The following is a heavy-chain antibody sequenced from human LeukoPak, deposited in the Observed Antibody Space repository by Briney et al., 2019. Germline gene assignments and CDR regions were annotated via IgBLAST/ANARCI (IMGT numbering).Heavy chain of an antibody. V-gene: IGHV4-34*01. CDR3: ARGRKSIAARPKTHYFDY. CDR2: INHSGST. Sequence: SETLSLTCAVYGGSFSGYYWSWIRQPPGKGLEWIGEINHSGSTNYDPSLKSRVTISVDTSKNQFSLKLSSVTAADTAVYYCARGRKSIAARPKTHYFDYWGQGTLVTVSS. CDR1: GGSFSGYY. J-gene: IGHJ4*02. D-gene: IGHD6-6*01.